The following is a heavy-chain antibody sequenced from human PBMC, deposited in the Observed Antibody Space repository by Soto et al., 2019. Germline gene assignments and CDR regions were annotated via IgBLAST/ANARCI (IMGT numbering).Heavy chain of an antibody. CDR3: ARVPIQLWSFDY. Sequence: LSLTCTVSGGSISSGGYYWSWIRQHPGKGLEWIGYIYYSGSTYYNPSLKSRVTISVDTSKNQFSLKLSSVTAADTAVYYCARVPIQLWSFDYWGQGTLVTVSS. D-gene: IGHD5-18*01. J-gene: IGHJ4*02. V-gene: IGHV4-31*03. CDR1: GGSISSGGYY. CDR2: IYYSGST.